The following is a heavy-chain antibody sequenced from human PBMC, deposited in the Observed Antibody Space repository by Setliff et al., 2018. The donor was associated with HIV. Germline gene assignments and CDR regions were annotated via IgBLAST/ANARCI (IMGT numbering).Heavy chain of an antibody. V-gene: IGHV4-34*01. CDR2: IHHGGST. D-gene: IGHD2-2*01. J-gene: IGHJ5*01. CDR3: ARGAYRFDS. Sequence: SETLSLTCTVSGGSISSYYWTWIRQPPGKGLEWIGEIHHGGSTNYMPSLKTRVTISVDTSKNQFSLTLRSLTAADTAVYYCARGAYRFDSWGQGNLVTVSS. CDR1: GGSISSYY.